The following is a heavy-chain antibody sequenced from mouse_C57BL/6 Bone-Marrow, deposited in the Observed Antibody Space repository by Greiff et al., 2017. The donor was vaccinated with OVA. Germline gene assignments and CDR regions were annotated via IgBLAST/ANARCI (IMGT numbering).Heavy chain of an antibody. CDR2: IDPEDGET. CDR3: ARSDYYYGSSYGY. Sequence: VQLQQSGAELVKPGASVKLSCTASGFNIKDYYMHWVKQRTEQGLEWIGRIDPEDGETKYAQKFQGKATLTADTSSNTAYLQLSSLTSEDTAVYYCARSDYYYGSSYGYWGQGTTLTVSS. D-gene: IGHD1-1*01. V-gene: IGHV14-2*01. CDR1: GFNIKDYY. J-gene: IGHJ2*01.